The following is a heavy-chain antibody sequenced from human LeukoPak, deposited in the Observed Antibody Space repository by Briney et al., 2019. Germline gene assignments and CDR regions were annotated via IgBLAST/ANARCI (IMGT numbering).Heavy chain of an antibody. CDR2: INPHTGAT. V-gene: IGHV1-2*02. CDR3: ARDGFRVTTTFTYYYYYYMDV. D-gene: IGHD4-11*01. J-gene: IGHJ6*03. Sequence: ASVKVSCKASGYRFTGYHIHWVRQAPGQGLEWMGWINPHTGATNYAQKFQGRVTMTRDTSVSTASMELNRLKSDDTAVYCCARDGFRVTTTFTYYYYYYMDVWGEGTTVTVSS. CDR1: GYRFTGYH.